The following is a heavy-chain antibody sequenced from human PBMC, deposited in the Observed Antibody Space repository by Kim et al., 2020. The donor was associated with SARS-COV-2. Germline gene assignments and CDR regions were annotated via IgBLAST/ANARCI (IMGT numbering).Heavy chain of an antibody. CDR2: VYDNGSP. D-gene: IGHD6-19*01. CDR1: GASLSGYY. V-gene: IGHV4-59*01. Sequence: SENLSLTCTVSGASLSGYYWNWIRQAPGKGLEWIGFVYDNGSPNYNASLKSRVTISVDTSKKEFYLRLTSVTAADTAVYYCARNSGYTGGWFSSWGQGTLVVVSS. J-gene: IGHJ5*02. CDR3: ARNSGYTGGWFSS.